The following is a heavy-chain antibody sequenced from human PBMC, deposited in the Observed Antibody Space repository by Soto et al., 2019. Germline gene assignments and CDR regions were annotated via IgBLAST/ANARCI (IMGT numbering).Heavy chain of an antibody. D-gene: IGHD3-22*01. V-gene: IGHV4-59*01. J-gene: IGHJ4*02. CDR3: ARDSYYYDGWRTFDF. CDR2: IYYNGIA. Sequence: WETLSLTCSVSGGSINLYYWSWVRQTPGKGLEWIGYIYYNGIANYNPALKSRVTMSVDTSKNQFSLMLSSVSAADTAVYFCARDSYYYDGWRTFDFWGRGILVTVSS. CDR1: GGSINLYY.